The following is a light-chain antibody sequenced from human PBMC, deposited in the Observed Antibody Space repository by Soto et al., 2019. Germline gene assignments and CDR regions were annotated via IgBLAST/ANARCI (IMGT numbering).Light chain of an antibody. J-gene: IGLJ1*01. Sequence: QSVLTQPPSVSGAPGQTVTISCTGGSSNLGPGFDVHWYQQVPGKAPKLVLYSNTLRPSGVPDRFSGSKSGSSASLAITGLQAEDEADCYCQSYDSRLTGSIFGTGTKVTVL. CDR3: QSYDSRLTGSI. V-gene: IGLV1-40*01. CDR2: SNT. CDR1: SSNLGPGFD.